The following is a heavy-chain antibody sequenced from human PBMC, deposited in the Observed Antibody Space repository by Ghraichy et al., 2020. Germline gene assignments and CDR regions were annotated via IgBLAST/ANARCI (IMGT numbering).Heavy chain of an antibody. Sequence: GESLNISCAASGFTFSNFGMHWVRKAPGKGLEWVALISYDGSKKYYTDSVKGRFTISRDNSKNTLYLQMNSLRAEDTAIYYCAKDSSGWYASMSYFYYGMDVWGQGTTVTVSS. D-gene: IGHD6-19*01. CDR3: AKDSSGWYASMSYFYYGMDV. J-gene: IGHJ6*02. CDR1: GFTFSNFG. V-gene: IGHV3-30*18. CDR2: ISYDGSKK.